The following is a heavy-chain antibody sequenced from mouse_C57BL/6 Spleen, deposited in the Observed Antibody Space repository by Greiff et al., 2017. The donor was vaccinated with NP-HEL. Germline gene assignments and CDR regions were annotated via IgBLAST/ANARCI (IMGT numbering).Heavy chain of an antibody. Sequence: VQLQQSGPELVKPGASVKISCKASGYSFTGYYMNWVKQSPEKSLEWIGELNPSTGGTTYNQKFKAKATLTVDKSSSTAYMQLKSLTSEDSAVYYCAAQDSSGYDAMDYWGQGTSVTVSS. D-gene: IGHD3-2*02. V-gene: IGHV1-42*01. CDR1: GYSFTGYY. J-gene: IGHJ4*01. CDR3: AAQDSSGYDAMDY. CDR2: LNPSTGGT.